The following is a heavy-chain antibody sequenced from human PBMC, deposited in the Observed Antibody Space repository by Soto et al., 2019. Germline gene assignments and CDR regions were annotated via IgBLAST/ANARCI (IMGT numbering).Heavy chain of an antibody. CDR3: ARDYYGSGSYYGFAF. V-gene: IGHV4-31*03. D-gene: IGHD3-10*01. CDR2: IYYSGST. Sequence: SVTLSLTCTVSGGSIGGVGYYWSLIRQNPGKGLEWIGYIYYSGSTYYNPSLKSRVTISVDTSKNQFSLKLSSVTAADTAVYYCARDYYGSGSYYGFAFRGQGTLVTGS. J-gene: IGHJ4*02. CDR1: GGSIGGVGYY.